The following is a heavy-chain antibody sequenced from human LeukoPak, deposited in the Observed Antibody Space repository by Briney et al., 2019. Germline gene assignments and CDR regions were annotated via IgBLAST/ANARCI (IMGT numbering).Heavy chain of an antibody. J-gene: IGHJ4*02. Sequence: SETLSLTCAVYGGSFSGYYWSWIRQPPGKGLEWIGEINHSGSTNYNPSLKSRVTISVDTSKNQFSLKLSSVTAADTAVYYCARVSRLGWPLDYWGQGTLVTVSP. D-gene: IGHD5-12*01. CDR3: ARVSRLGWPLDY. CDR2: INHSGST. CDR1: GGSFSGYY. V-gene: IGHV4-34*01.